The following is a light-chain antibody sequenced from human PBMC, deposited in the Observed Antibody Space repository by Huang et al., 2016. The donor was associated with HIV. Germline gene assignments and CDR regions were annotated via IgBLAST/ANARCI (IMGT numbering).Light chain of an antibody. CDR3: QQANVYPRS. Sequence: IQLTPSPSSVSASEGDTVRITCRASQDISSWLVWYQQKPGEAPTLLIHSTSILQSGVPSRFNGSGSGTDFFLTISSLRPDDFATYYCQQANVYPRSFGQGTRLDIK. CDR2: STS. J-gene: IGKJ5*01. CDR1: QDISSW. V-gene: IGKV1-12*01.